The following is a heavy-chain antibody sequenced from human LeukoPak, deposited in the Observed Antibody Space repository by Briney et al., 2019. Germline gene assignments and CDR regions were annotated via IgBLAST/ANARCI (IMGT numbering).Heavy chain of an antibody. J-gene: IGHJ5*02. V-gene: IGHV1-18*01. D-gene: IGHD3-16*01. CDR2: ISAYNGNT. CDR3: ARDPTPGLRELAGGGDWFDP. Sequence: GASVKVSCKASGYTFTSYGISWVRQAPGQGLEWMGWISAYNGNTNYAQKLQGRVTMTTDTSTSTAYMELRSLRSDDTAVYYCARDPTPGLRELAGGGDWFDPWGQGTLVTVSS. CDR1: GYTFTSYG.